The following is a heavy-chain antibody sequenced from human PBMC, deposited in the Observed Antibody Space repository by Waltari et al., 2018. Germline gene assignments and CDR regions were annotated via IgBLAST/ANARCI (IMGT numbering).Heavy chain of an antibody. J-gene: IGHJ4*02. CDR3: ARSPFYCSPTSCYFDS. CDR1: GYTFPASY. Sequence: QLQLVHSGAEVKTPGAPVMVPSTPSGYTFPASYLLWVRQAPGQGLEWVGWINPNSGATHSAQKFQARITMTRDTSITTAYMELSRLKSDDTAVYYCARSPFYCSPTSCYFDSWGQGTLVTVSS. CDR2: INPNSGAT. D-gene: IGHD2-15*01. V-gene: IGHV1-2*02.